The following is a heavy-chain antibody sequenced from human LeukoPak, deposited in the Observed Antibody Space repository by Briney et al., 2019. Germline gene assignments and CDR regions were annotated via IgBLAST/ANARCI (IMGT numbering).Heavy chain of an antibody. CDR3: ARQEYCGGGSCYTWFDP. V-gene: IGHV5-51*01. CDR1: GYSINNYW. Sequence: PGESLKISCQGSGYSINNYWIGWVRQMPGKGLEWMGIIYPADSDIRYSPSFQGQVTISADKSISTAYLQWSSLKASDTAIYYCARQEYCGGGSCYTWFDPWGQGTLVIVSS. CDR2: IYPADSDI. D-gene: IGHD2-15*01. J-gene: IGHJ5*02.